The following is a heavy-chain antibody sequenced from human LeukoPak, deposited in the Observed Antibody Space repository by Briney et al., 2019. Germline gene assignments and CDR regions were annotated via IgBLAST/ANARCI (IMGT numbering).Heavy chain of an antibody. CDR1: GFTFSSYS. CDR3: ARENVDTAMVPYYYYMDV. D-gene: IGHD5-18*01. Sequence: GGSLRLSCAASGFTFSSYSMNWVRQAPGKGLEWVSSISSSSSYIYYADSVKGRFTISRDNAKNSLYLQMNSLRAEDTAVYYCARENVDTAMVPYYYYMDVWGKGTTVTISS. J-gene: IGHJ6*03. V-gene: IGHV3-21*01. CDR2: ISSSSSYI.